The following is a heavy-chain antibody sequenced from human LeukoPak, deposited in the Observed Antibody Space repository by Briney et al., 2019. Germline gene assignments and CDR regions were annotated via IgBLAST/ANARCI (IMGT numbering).Heavy chain of an antibody. Sequence: GGSLRLSCAASGFTFNTYTMNWVRQAPGKGLEWVSSITASSTAIYSADSVKGRFTISRDNSKNTLYLQMNSLRGEDTAVYYCAKDGDTMSGTYYYDMDVWGKGTTVTIS. D-gene: IGHD1-26*01. CDR3: AKDGDTMSGTYYYDMDV. CDR1: GFTFNTYT. CDR2: ITASSTAI. J-gene: IGHJ6*03. V-gene: IGHV3-21*01.